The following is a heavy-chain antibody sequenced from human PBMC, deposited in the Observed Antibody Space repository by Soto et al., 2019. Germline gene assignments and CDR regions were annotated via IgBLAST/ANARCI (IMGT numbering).Heavy chain of an antibody. CDR3: AKDQRTITMIVPIDY. D-gene: IGHD3-22*01. CDR2: IRGSGGST. V-gene: IGHV3-23*01. J-gene: IGHJ4*02. CDR1: GFTFISYW. Sequence: GGSLRLSCAASGFTFISYWMSWIRQAPGKGLEWVSAIRGSGGSTYYADSVKGRFTISRDNSKNTLYLQMNSLRAEDTAVYYCAKDQRTITMIVPIDYWGQGTLVTVSS.